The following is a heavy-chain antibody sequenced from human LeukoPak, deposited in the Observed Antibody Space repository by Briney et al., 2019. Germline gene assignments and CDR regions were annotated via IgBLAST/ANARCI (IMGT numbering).Heavy chain of an antibody. CDR1: GFTFSSYG. CDR2: IRYDGSNK. CDR3: AKDLVKSGGATFDY. D-gene: IGHD2-15*01. Sequence: GGSLRLSCAASGFTFSSYGMHWVRQAPGKGLEWVAFIRYDGSNKYYADSVKGRFTISRDNSKNTLYLQMNSLRAEDTAVYYCAKDLVKSGGATFDYWGQGTLVTVSS. J-gene: IGHJ4*02. V-gene: IGHV3-30*02.